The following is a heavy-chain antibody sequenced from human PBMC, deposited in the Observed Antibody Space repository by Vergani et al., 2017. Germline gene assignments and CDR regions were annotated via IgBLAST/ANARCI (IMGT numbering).Heavy chain of an antibody. V-gene: IGHV3-7*01. Sequence: EVLLVESGGGLVQPGGSLRLSCTASGFTFSDFWMTWVRQVPGKGLEWVANIMPDGSSTMYADSLRGRFSISRDNAKSSLHLHMSSLRVEDTAVYFCAKTGSVSAFETGGQGTMVTVS. CDR1: GFTFSDFW. CDR3: AKTGSVSAFET. J-gene: IGHJ3*02. CDR2: IMPDGSST. D-gene: IGHD3-10*01.